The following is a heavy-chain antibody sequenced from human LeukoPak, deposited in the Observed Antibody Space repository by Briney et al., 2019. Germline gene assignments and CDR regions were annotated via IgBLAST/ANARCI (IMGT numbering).Heavy chain of an antibody. V-gene: IGHV4-61*02. Sequence: SSETLSLTCTVSGGSISSSSYYWSWIRQPAGKGLEWIGRIYTSASTNYNPSLKSRVTLSVDASKNQFSLRLSSLTAADTAVYYCARGRYCSATICSGGDAFDIWGQGTVVTVSS. CDR1: GGSISSSSYY. CDR3: ARGRYCSATICSGGDAFDI. D-gene: IGHD5-24*01. J-gene: IGHJ3*02. CDR2: IYTSAST.